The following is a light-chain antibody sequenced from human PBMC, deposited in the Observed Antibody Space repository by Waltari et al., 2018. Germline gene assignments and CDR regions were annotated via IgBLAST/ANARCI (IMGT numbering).Light chain of an antibody. CDR2: GVS. Sequence: EIVLTQSPGTLSVSPGERATLSCRASQSVGTSLAWYRKQKRGQAPRLLIYGVSSRATGISDRFSGSGFGTDFSLTISGLEPEDFAVYYCQHYVRLPVTFGQGTTVEIK. CDR3: QHYVRLPVT. V-gene: IGKV3-20*01. J-gene: IGKJ1*01. CDR1: QSVGTS.